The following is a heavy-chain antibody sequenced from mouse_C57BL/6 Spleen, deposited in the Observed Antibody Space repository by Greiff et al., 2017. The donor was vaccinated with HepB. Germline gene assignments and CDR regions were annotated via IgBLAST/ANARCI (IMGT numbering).Heavy chain of an antibody. Sequence: EVKVVESGGDLVKPGGSLKLSCAASGFTFSSYGMSWVRQTPDKRLEWVATISSGGSYTYYPDSVKGRFTISRDNAKNTLYLQMSSLKSEETAMYYCARHGEFIWDYWGQGTTLTVSS. D-gene: IGHD1-1*01. V-gene: IGHV5-6*01. CDR3: ARHGEFIWDY. J-gene: IGHJ2*01. CDR2: ISSGGSYT. CDR1: GFTFSSYG.